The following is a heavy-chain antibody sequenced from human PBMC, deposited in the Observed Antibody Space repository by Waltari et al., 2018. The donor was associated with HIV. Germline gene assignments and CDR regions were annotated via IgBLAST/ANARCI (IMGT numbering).Heavy chain of an antibody. V-gene: IGHV4-38-2*01. J-gene: IGHJ4*02. D-gene: IGHD2-15*01. CDR1: GYSISSGSY. CDR2: IYHNGRS. CDR3: ARGVVPITESHFDY. Sequence: QVQLQESGPGLVKPSETLSLTCAVSGYSISSGSYWGWLRQPPGKGLEWIGIIYHNGRSYYNPSRKSRVTMSVDTSKNQFSLMLNSVTAADTAVYYCARGVVPITESHFDYGGQGTLVTVSS.